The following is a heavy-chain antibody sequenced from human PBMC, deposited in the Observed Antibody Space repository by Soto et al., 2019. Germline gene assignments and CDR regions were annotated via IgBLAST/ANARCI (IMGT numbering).Heavy chain of an antibody. CDR1: GGSISSYY. CDR3: AGDPYGGPIDY. V-gene: IGHV4-59*12. Sequence: PSETLSLTCTVSGGSISSYYWTWVRQPPGKGLEWIGYISFSGSTSHNSYNPSLKSRVTISVDASKNQFSLKLSSVTAADTAVYYCAGDPYGGPIDYWGQGTLVTV. D-gene: IGHD4-17*01. J-gene: IGHJ4*02. CDR2: ISFSGST.